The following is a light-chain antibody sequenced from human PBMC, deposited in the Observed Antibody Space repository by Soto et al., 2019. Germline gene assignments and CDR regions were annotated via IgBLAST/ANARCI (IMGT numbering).Light chain of an antibody. CDR1: SSDDGGYNY. V-gene: IGLV2-8*01. J-gene: IGLJ3*02. CDR3: SSYAASNNFYFV. Sequence: QSALTQPPSASGSPGQSVTISCTGTSSDDGGYNYVSWYQQYPGRAPKLMIYEVTKRPSGVPDRFSGSKSGNTASLTVSGLHAEDEADYYCSSYAASNNFYFVFGGGTKVTVL. CDR2: EVT.